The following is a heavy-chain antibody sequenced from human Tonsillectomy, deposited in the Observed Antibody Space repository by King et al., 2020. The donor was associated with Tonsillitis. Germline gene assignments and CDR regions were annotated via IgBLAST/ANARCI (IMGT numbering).Heavy chain of an antibody. Sequence: QLVQSGAEVKEPGASVKVSCKTSGYTFTTYDINWVRQATGQGLEWMGWMNPKSGNTGFAEKFRGRVTMTGDTSITTAYMELASLGYEDTAVYYCAISRTTYDSLWGSFGGGYYGMDVWGQGTTVTVSS. CDR2: MNPKSGNT. CDR1: GYTFTTYD. CDR3: AISRTTYDSLWGSFGGGYYGMDV. J-gene: IGHJ6*02. V-gene: IGHV1-8*01. D-gene: IGHD3-16*01.